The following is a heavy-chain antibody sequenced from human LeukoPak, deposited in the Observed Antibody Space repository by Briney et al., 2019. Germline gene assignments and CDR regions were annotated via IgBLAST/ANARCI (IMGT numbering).Heavy chain of an antibody. CDR1: GGSISSYY. V-gene: IGHV4-59*12. CDR2: IYYSGST. D-gene: IGHD3-22*01. CDR3: AARYYDSSGYYLSGWFDP. J-gene: IGHJ5*02. Sequence: NPSETLSLTCTVSGGSISSYYWSWIRQPPGKGLEWIGYIYYSGSTNYNPSLKSRVTISVDTSKNQFSLKLSSVTAADTAVYYCAARYYDSSGYYLSGWFDPWGQGTLVTVSS.